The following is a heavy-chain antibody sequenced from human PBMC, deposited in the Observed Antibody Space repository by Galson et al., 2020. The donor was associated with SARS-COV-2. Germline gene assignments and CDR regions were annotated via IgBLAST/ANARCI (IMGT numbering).Heavy chain of an antibody. J-gene: IGHJ5*02. CDR3: ARVGGNDGWNWFDP. CDR1: GGSISSSRYY. CDR2: IYYSGNT. V-gene: IGHV4-39*07. D-gene: IGHD1-1*01. Sequence: SETLSLTCTVSGGSISSSRYYWGWIRQPPGKGLEWIGSIYYSGNTYYNPSVKSRVTISLDTSKNQCSLKLSSVTAADTAVYYCARVGGNDGWNWFDPWGQGTLVTVSS.